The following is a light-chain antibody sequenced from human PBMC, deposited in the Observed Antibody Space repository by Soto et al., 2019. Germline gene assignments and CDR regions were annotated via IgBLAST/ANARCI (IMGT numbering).Light chain of an antibody. J-gene: IGKJ1*01. V-gene: IGKV1-39*01. Sequence: DIQMTQSPSSLTASVGDRVTITCRASRSVTSYLNWYQQKPGQAPKLLIYGASSLQSGVPSRFSGSGSGTDFTLTISSLQPEDFGTYYCQQSYSTPRTFGQGTKVEI. CDR2: GAS. CDR1: RSVTSY. CDR3: QQSYSTPRT.